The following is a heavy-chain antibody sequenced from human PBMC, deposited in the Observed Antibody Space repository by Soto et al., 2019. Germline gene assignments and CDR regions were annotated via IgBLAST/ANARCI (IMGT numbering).Heavy chain of an antibody. J-gene: IGHJ4*02. D-gene: IGHD2-15*01. CDR3: AKDQSLVVAAAFDY. CDR1: GFTFSSYG. CDR2: ISYDGSNK. V-gene: IGHV3-30*18. Sequence: GGSLRLSCAASGFTFSSYGMHWVRQAPGKGLEWVAVISYDGSNKYYADSVKGRFTISRDNSKNTLYLQMNSLRAEDTAVYYCAKDQSLVVAAAFDYWGQGTLVTVSS.